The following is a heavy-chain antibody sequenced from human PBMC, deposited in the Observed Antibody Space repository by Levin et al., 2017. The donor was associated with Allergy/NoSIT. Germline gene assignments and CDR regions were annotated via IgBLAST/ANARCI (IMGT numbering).Heavy chain of an antibody. CDR3: AHRRYDCSGGSCYGWFDP. V-gene: IGHV2-5*02. D-gene: IGHD2-15*01. CDR1: GFSLSTSGVG. CDR2: IYWVDDK. J-gene: IGHJ5*02. Sequence: SGPTLVKPTQTLTLTCTFSGFSLSTSGVGVGWIRQPPGKALEWLALIYWVDDKRYSPSLKSRLTITKDTSKNQVVLTMTNMDPVDTATYYCAHRRYDCSGGSCYGWFDPWGQGTLVTVSS.